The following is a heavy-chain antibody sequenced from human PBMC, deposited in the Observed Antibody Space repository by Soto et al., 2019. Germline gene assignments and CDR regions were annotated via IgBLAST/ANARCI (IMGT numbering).Heavy chain of an antibody. D-gene: IGHD3-22*01. CDR3: ARAGYYYDSSGPNYYYYYGMDV. Sequence: TSETLSLTCPVSGGSISSYYLSWIRQPPGKGLEWIGYIYYSGSTNYNPSLKSRVTISVDTSKNQFPLKLSSVTAADTAVYYCARAGYYYDSSGPNYYYYYGMDVWGQGTTVTVSS. V-gene: IGHV4-59*01. J-gene: IGHJ6*02. CDR1: GGSISSYY. CDR2: IYYSGST.